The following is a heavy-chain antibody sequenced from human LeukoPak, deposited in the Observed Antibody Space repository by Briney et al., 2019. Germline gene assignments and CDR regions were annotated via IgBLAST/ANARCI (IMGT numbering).Heavy chain of an antibody. CDR1: GGSISSYY. Sequence: PSETLSLTCTVSGGSISSYYWSWIRQPPGKGLEWIGYIYYSGSTNYNPSLKSRVTISVDTSKNQFSLKLSSVTAADTAVYCCARAEVTTGNYYFDYWGQGALVTVSS. CDR2: IYYSGST. D-gene: IGHD4-17*01. V-gene: IGHV4-59*01. J-gene: IGHJ4*02. CDR3: ARAEVTTGNYYFDY.